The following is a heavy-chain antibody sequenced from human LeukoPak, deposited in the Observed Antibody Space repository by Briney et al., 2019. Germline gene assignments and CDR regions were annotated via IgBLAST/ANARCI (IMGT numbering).Heavy chain of an antibody. CDR1: GGTFSSYA. CDR3: ARDRLCREWLRLGGLDAFDI. D-gene: IGHD5-12*01. Sequence: GASVKVSCKASGGTFSSYAISWVRQAPGQGLEWMGGIIPIFGTANYAQKFQGRVTITADESTSTAYMELSSLRSEDTAVYYCARDRLCREWLRLGGLDAFDIWGQGTMVTVSS. J-gene: IGHJ3*02. V-gene: IGHV1-69*01. CDR2: IIPIFGTA.